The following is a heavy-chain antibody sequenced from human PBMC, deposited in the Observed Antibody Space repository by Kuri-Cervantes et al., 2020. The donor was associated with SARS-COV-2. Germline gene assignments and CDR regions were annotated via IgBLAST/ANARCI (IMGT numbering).Heavy chain of an antibody. J-gene: IGHJ4*02. Sequence: LLWSAFGFPFSTYWMSWVRQAPGKGLEWVANIKQDECEKFYVDSVKGRFTVSRDNSKNTLYLQMNSLRGEDTAVYYCVRDGGQWNFDYWGQGTLVTVYS. CDR3: VRDGGQWNFDY. CDR1: GFPFSTYW. V-gene: IGHV3-7*01. D-gene: IGHD3-16*01. CDR2: IKQDECEK.